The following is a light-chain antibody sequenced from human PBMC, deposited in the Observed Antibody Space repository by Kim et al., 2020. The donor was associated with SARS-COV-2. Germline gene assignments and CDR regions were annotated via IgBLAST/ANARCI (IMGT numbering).Light chain of an antibody. Sequence: ASVGDRVTITCRASQSISGYLTWFRQKPGRAPKLLIYAASSLQSGVPSRFSGSGSGTDFTLTISNLQAEDFATYHCQQSYSTPLTFGGGTKVDIK. V-gene: IGKV1-39*01. CDR3: QQSYSTPLT. J-gene: IGKJ4*01. CDR1: QSISGY. CDR2: AAS.